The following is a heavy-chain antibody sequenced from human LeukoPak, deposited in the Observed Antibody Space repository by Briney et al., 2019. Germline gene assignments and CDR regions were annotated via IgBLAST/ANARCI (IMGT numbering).Heavy chain of an antibody. V-gene: IGHV1-2*02. Sequence: ASVKVSCTASGYTFTGYYMHWVRQAPGQGLEWMGWINPNSGGTNYAQKFQGRVTMTRDTSISTAYMELSRLRSDDTAVYYCARVPVAVADSYYYGMDVWGQGTTVTVSS. J-gene: IGHJ6*02. CDR3: ARVPVAVADSYYYGMDV. CDR2: INPNSGGT. CDR1: GYTFTGYY. D-gene: IGHD6-19*01.